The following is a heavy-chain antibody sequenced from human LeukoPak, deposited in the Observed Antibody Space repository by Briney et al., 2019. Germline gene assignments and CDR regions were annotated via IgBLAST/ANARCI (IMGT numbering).Heavy chain of an antibody. CDR1: GGTFSSYA. J-gene: IGHJ4*02. D-gene: IGHD2-2*01. Sequence: ASVKVSCKASGGTFSSYAISWVRQAPGQGLEWMGRIIPIFGTANYAQKFQGRVTNTTDESTSTAYMELSSLRSEDTAVYYCARGRYCSSTSCLGRVDYWGQGTLVTVSS. V-gene: IGHV1-69*05. CDR2: IIPIFGTA. CDR3: ARGRYCSSTSCLGRVDY.